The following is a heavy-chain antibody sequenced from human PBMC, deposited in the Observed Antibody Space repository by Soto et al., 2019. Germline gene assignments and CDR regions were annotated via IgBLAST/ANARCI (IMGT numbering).Heavy chain of an antibody. Sequence: SETLSLTCTVSGGSISSYYWSWIRQPPGKGLEWIGYIYYSGSTNYNPSLKSRVTISVDTSKNQFSLRLSSVTAADTAVYYCADMRGQWRPRDWGQGILVTVSS. CDR2: IYYSGST. CDR1: GGSISSYY. J-gene: IGHJ4*02. V-gene: IGHV4-59*08. CDR3: ADMRGQWRPRD. D-gene: IGHD6-19*01.